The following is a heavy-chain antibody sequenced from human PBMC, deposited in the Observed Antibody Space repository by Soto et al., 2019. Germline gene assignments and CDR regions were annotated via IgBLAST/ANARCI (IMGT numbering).Heavy chain of an antibody. CDR3: AREPPRGSSSWAGFEY. CDR2: TRNKANSYTN. Sequence: GGSLRLSCAASGFTFSDHYMDWVRQAPGKGLEWVGRTRNKANSYTNEYAASVKGRVTIARDDSKNSLYLQMNSQKTEETAVYYCAREPPRGSSSWAGFEYWGQGTLVTVSS. V-gene: IGHV3-72*01. CDR1: GFTFSDHY. D-gene: IGHD6-13*01. J-gene: IGHJ4*02.